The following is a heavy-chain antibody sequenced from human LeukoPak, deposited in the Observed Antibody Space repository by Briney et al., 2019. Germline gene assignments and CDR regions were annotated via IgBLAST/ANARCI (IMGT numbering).Heavy chain of an antibody. CDR1: GYTFTSYD. D-gene: IGHD3-22*01. Sequence: ASVKVSCKASGYTFTSYDINWVRQATGQGLEWMGWMNPNSGNTGYAQKLQGRVTMTTDTSTSTAYMELRSLRSDDTAVYYCARARYFDSSGYYSPPFFDYWGQGTLVTVSS. CDR2: MNPNSGNT. V-gene: IGHV1-8*01. CDR3: ARARYFDSSGYYSPPFFDY. J-gene: IGHJ4*02.